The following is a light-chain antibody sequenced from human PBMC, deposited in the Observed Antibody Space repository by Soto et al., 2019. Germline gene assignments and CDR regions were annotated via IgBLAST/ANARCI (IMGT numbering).Light chain of an antibody. J-gene: IGLJ2*01. CDR2: EDN. V-gene: IGLV6-57*04. CDR3: QSYDSSNMI. Sequence: NFMLTQPHSVSESPGKTVTISCTRSSGSIASNYVQWYQQRPGSAPTTVIYEDNQRPSGVPDRFSGSIDISSNSASLTISGLKTEDESDYYCQSYDSSNMIFGGGTKLTV. CDR1: SGSIASNY.